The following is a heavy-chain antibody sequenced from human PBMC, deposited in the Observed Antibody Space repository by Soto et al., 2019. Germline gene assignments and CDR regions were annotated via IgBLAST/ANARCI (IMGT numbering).Heavy chain of an antibody. Sequence: GGSLRLSCAASGFTFNNYAMSWVRQAPGKGLEWVSLITGSGDSTYYADSVEGRFSISRDNSKNTLYLEMNSLRVEDAAIYYCAKTRSFFEFDYWGQGALVTVSS. J-gene: IGHJ4*02. CDR3: AKTRSFFEFDY. D-gene: IGHD1-26*01. V-gene: IGHV3-23*01. CDR1: GFTFNNYA. CDR2: ITGSGDST.